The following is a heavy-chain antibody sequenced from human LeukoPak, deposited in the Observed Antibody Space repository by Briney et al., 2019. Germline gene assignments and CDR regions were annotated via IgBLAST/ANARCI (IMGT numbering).Heavy chain of an antibody. CDR1: GFTFSSYG. CDR3: VADLGDYADF. CDR2: TKTDGTYT. V-gene: IGHV3-74*01. Sequence: GRSLRLSCAASGFTFSSYGMHWARQRPGEGLGWVSRTKTDGTYTSSADSVTGRFTISRDNAKSTLYLQMNSLRVEDTAVYYCVADLGDYADFWGQGTLVTVSS. J-gene: IGHJ4*02. D-gene: IGHD4-17*01.